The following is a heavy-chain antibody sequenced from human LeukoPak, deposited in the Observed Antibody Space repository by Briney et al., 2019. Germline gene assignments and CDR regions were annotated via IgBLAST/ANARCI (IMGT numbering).Heavy chain of an antibody. D-gene: IGHD5-18*01. CDR2: IYYSGST. V-gene: IGHV4-39*01. CDR1: GGSISSSSYY. Sequence: PSETLSLTCTVSGGSISSSSYYWGWIRQPPGKGLEWIGSIYYSGSTYYNPSPKSRVAISVDTSKNQFSLKLSSVTAADTAVYYCARRTAMEIDYWGQGTLVTVSS. J-gene: IGHJ4*02. CDR3: ARRTAMEIDY.